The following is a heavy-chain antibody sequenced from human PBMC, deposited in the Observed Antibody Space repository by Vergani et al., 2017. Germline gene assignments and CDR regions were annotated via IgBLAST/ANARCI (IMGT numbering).Heavy chain of an antibody. CDR3: ASGHTIFGVTPMAHDAFDI. CDR1: GGSLSSYY. CDR2: IYYSGST. Sequence: QVQLQESGPGLVKPSETLSLTCTVSGGSLSSYYWSWIRQPPGKGLEWIGYIYYSGSTNYNPSLKSRVTISVDTSKNQFSLKLSSVTAADTAVYYCASGHTIFGVTPMAHDAFDIWGQGTMVTVSS. J-gene: IGHJ3*02. D-gene: IGHD3-3*01. V-gene: IGHV4-59*01.